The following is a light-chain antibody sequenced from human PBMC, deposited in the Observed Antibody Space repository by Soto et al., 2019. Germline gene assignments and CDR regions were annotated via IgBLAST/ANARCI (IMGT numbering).Light chain of an antibody. J-gene: IGKJ2*01. CDR2: GAS. Sequence: EIVMTQSPATLSVSPGERATLSCRASQSVSSNLAWYQQKPGQAPRLLIYGASTRATGIPARFSGSGSGTEFTLTISSLQSEDFAVYYCLQYNNWLGGVLYTFGQGTKLEIK. V-gene: IGKV3-15*01. CDR3: LQYNNWLGGVLYT. CDR1: QSVSSN.